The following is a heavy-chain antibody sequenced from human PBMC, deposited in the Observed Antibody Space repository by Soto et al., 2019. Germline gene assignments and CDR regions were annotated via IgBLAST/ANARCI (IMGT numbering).Heavy chain of an antibody. V-gene: IGHV3-13*05. J-gene: IGHJ6*02. Sequence: LRLSCAASGFTFSSYDMHWVRQATGKGLEWVSAIGTAGDPYYPGSVKGRFTISRENAKNSLYLQMNSLRAGDTAVYYCARGMGGSYGGYYYYYGMDVWGQGTTVTVSS. D-gene: IGHD1-26*01. CDR3: ARGMGGSYGGYYYYYGMDV. CDR1: GFTFSSYD. CDR2: IGTAGDP.